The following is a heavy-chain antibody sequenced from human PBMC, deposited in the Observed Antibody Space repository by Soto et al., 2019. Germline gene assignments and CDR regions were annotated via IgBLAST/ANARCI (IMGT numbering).Heavy chain of an antibody. V-gene: IGHV3-23*01. CDR3: ARTIVGGVVHAFDF. J-gene: IGHJ4*02. D-gene: IGHD1-26*01. Sequence: EVQLLESGGGLVQPGGSLRLSCAASGFPFSSYAMNWVRQAPGQGLEWVSTVSDSGGSTYYADSVQGRFTISRDNSKNTLFLHMNSLGAEDTAIYYCARTIVGGVVHAFDFWGQGPVVTVSS. CDR2: VSDSGGST. CDR1: GFPFSSYA.